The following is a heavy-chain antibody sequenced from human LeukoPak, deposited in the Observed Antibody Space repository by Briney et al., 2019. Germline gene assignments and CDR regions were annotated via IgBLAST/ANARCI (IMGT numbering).Heavy chain of an antibody. V-gene: IGHV3-20*04. CDR2: INWNGGST. CDR3: ARARGDSGSYGAFDI. J-gene: IGHJ3*02. D-gene: IGHD1-26*01. Sequence: PGGSLRLSCAASGFTFSSYGMHWVRQAPGKGLEWVSGINWNGGSTGYADSVKGRFTISRDNAKNSLYLQMNSLRAEDTALYYCARARGDSGSYGAFDIWGQGTMVTVSS. CDR1: GFTFSSYG.